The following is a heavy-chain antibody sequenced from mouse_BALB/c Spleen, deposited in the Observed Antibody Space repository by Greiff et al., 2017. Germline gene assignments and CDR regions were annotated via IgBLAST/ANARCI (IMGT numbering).Heavy chain of an antibody. J-gene: IGHJ4*01. CDR3: ARQKYDVYYYAMDY. CDR1: GFTFSSFG. D-gene: IGHD2-14*01. CDR2: ISSGSSTI. Sequence: EVKLMESGGGLVQPGGSRKLSCAASGFTFSSFGMHWVRQAPEKGLEWVAYISSGSSTIYYAATVKGRFTISRDNPKNTLFLQMTSLRSEDTAMYYCARQKYDVYYYAMDYWGQGTSVTVSS. V-gene: IGHV5-17*02.